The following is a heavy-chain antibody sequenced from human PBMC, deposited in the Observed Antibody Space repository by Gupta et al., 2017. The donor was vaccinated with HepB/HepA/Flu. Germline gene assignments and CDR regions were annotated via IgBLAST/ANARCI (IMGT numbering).Heavy chain of an antibody. D-gene: IGHD3-10*01. CDR1: GFTFDDYA. V-gene: IGHV3-9*01. J-gene: IGHJ6*02. CDR3: AKGLPSSGSYSSIYYYYGMDV. CDR2: ISWNSGSL. Sequence: EVQLVESGGGLVQPGRSLRLSCAASGFTFDDYAMHWVRQAPGKGLEWVSGISWNSGSLGYADRVTGRLTISGDNAKHPLSLQMHSLSAGDTALYYCAKGLPSSGSYSSIYYYYGMDVWGQGPP.